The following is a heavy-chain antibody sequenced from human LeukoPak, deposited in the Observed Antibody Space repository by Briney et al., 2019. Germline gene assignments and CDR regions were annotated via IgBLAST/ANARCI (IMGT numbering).Heavy chain of an antibody. J-gene: IGHJ6*02. CDR1: GYTFTSYY. D-gene: IGHD2-15*01. Sequence: ASVKVSCKASGYTFTSYYMHWVRQAPGQGLEWMGIINPSGGSTSYAQKFQGRVTMTRDTSTSTVYMELSSLRSEDTAVYYCARDVVVAATAYYYYYGMDVWGQGTTVTVSS. CDR3: ARDVVVAATAYYYYYGMDV. CDR2: INPSGGST. V-gene: IGHV1-46*01.